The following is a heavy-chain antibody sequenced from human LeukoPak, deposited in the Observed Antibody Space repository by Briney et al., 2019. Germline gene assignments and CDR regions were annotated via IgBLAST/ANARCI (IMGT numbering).Heavy chain of an antibody. CDR2: IKQDGSEK. D-gene: IGHD3-3*01. J-gene: IGHJ6*03. CDR3: ARGSIRFLNVKVDYYYYMDV. Sequence: PGGSLRLSCAASGFTFSSFWMSWVRQAPGKGLEWGANIKQDGSEKYYLDSVKGRFTISRNNDKTSLYLQLNSLRAEDTAVYYCARGSIRFLNVKVDYYYYMDVWGKGTTVTVSS. CDR1: GFTFSSFW. V-gene: IGHV3-7*01.